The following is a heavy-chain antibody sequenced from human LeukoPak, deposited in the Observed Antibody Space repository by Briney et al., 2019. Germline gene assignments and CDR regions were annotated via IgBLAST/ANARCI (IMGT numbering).Heavy chain of an antibody. J-gene: IGHJ3*02. CDR3: AREWGRITMIVAPGAFDI. Sequence: GASVKVSCKASGYTFTSYYMHWVRQAPGQGLEWMGIINPSGGSTSYAQKFQGRVTMTRDTSTSTVYMELSSLRAEDTAVYYCAREWGRITMIVAPGAFDIWGQGTMVTVSS. V-gene: IGHV1-46*01. CDR1: GYTFTSYY. D-gene: IGHD3-22*01. CDR2: INPSGGST.